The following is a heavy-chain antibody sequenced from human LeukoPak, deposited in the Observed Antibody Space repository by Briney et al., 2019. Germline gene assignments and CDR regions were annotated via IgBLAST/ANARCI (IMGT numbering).Heavy chain of an antibody. CDR2: IKEDGSEK. Sequence: GGSLRLSCAASGFTFSGYWMTWVRQAPGKGLEYVVNIKEDGSEKYYVDSVKGRFTIPRDNTKNSLYLQISSLRGDDTAVYYCVRDCGFHTFDYWGQGTLVTVSS. V-gene: IGHV3-7*05. J-gene: IGHJ4*02. CDR3: VRDCGFHTFDY. D-gene: IGHD2-21*01. CDR1: GFTFSGYW.